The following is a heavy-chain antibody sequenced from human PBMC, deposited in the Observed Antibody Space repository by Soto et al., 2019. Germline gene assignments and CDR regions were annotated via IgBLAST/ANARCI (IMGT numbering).Heavy chain of an antibody. CDR1: GGSITSSDW. Sequence: QVQLQESGPGLVKPSGTLSLTCAVSGGSITSSDWWSWVRQPPGKGLEWIGEIYHSGSTNYNPSLKSRVTISVDKSKKRFSLWLTSVTAADTAVYYCAKKWGIASDAALDIWGQGTMVTVSS. CDR3: AKKWGIASDAALDI. CDR2: IYHSGST. V-gene: IGHV4-4*02. D-gene: IGHD6-13*01. J-gene: IGHJ3*02.